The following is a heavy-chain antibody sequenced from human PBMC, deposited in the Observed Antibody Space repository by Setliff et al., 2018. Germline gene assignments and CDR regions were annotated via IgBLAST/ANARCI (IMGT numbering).Heavy chain of an antibody. CDR1: GGSLSSYY. V-gene: IGHV4-59*01. D-gene: IGHD6-13*01. J-gene: IGHJ3*02. CDR2: IYYSGTT. CDR3: ARVGSSSWYGGGFDI. Sequence: SETLSLTCTVSGGSLSSYYWGWIRQPPGKGLEWIGHIYYSGTTNYNASLKNRVSISVDTSKNHFSLKLNSVTAADTAVYYCARVGSSSWYGGGFDIWGQGTMVTVSS.